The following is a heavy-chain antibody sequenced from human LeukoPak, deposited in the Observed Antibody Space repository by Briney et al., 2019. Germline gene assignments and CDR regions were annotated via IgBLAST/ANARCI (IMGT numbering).Heavy chain of an antibody. CDR3: AREQWVGPVLRMATTHFDS. CDR1: GYTFTGYY. CDR2: INPNSGGT. D-gene: IGHD5-24*01. V-gene: IGHV1-2*02. Sequence: ASVKVSCKASGYTFTGYYMHWVRQAPGQGLEWMGWINPNSGGTNYAQKFQGRVTMTRDTSISTAYMELSRLRSDDTAVYYCAREQWVGPVLRMATTHFDSWGQGTLVTVSS. J-gene: IGHJ4*02.